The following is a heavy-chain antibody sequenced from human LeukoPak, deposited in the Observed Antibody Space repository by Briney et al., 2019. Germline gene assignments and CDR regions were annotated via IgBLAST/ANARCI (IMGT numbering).Heavy chain of an antibody. CDR1: GGSISSSPYS. J-gene: IGHJ4*02. CDR3: ARDRGDYDYDY. D-gene: IGHD5-12*01. Sequence: SQTLSLTCTVSGGSISSSPYSWGWFRQPPGTGLEWIANVYYGGSTYYNPSLKSRVTTSVDTSKNHFSLRLSSVTAADTAVYYCARDRGDYDYDYWGQGTLVTVSS. CDR2: VYYGGST. V-gene: IGHV4-39*07.